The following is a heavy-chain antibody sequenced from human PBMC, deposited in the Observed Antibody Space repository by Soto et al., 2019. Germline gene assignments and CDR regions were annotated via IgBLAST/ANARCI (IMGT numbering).Heavy chain of an antibody. Sequence: QVQLVQSGAEVKKPGASVKVSCKASGYTFTSYGISWVRQAPGQGLEWMGWISAYNGNTNYAQKLQGRVTMTTDTSTSTDYMELRSLISDDTAVYYSARAPPTYSLPIYYPAYWGQGTLVTVSA. J-gene: IGHJ4*02. CDR1: GYTFTSYG. CDR3: ARAPPTYSLPIYYPAY. D-gene: IGHD1-26*01. CDR2: ISAYNGNT. V-gene: IGHV1-18*01.